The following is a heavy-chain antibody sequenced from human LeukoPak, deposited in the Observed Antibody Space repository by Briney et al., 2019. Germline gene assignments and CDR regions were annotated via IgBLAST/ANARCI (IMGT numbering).Heavy chain of an antibody. CDR1: GDSISNGTYY. J-gene: IGHJ4*02. Sequence: SETLSDTCTVSGDSISNGTYYWSWIRQHPGKGLESIVHIYYTGNTYYDPSLKSRLAMSVDTTKYQFSLKLSSVTAADTAVYYCTITSGTSAVDYWGQGTLVTVSS. CDR2: IYYTGNT. D-gene: IGHD1-14*01. V-gene: IGHV4-31*03. CDR3: TITSGTSAVDY.